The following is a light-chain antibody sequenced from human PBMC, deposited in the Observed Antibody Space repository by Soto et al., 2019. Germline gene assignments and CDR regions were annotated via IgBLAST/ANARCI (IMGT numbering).Light chain of an antibody. CDR1: KGISSY. V-gene: IGKV1-9*01. Sequence: IQLTQSTSSLSASVGDRVTINCRASKGISSYLAWYQQKPGKAPKLLIYAASTLQSGVPSRFSGSGSGTDFTLTISSLQPEDFATDYCQQPNSYPYSFGQGTKLEIK. CDR2: AAS. J-gene: IGKJ2*01. CDR3: QQPNSYPYS.